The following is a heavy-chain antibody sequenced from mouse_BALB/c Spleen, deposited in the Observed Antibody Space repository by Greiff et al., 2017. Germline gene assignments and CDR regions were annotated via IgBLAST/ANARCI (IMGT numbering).Heavy chain of an antibody. J-gene: IGHJ4*01. V-gene: IGHV5-6-4*01. CDR1: GFTFSSYT. CDR3: TRWLLRAMDY. Sequence: EVQGVESGGGLVKPGGSLKLSCAASGFTFSSYTMSWVRQTPEKRLEWVATISSGGSYTYYPDSVKGRFTISRDNAKNTLYLQMSSLKSEDTAMYYCTRWLLRAMDYWGQGTSVTVSS. D-gene: IGHD2-3*01. CDR2: ISSGGSYT.